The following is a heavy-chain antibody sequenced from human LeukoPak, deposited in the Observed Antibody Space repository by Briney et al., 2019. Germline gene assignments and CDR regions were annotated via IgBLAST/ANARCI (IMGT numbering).Heavy chain of an antibody. J-gene: IGHJ6*04. CDR2: INEDGSGK. Sequence: GGSLRLSCVSYGFTFSNYWMKWVRQAPGKGLERVASINEDGSGKFSVGSVKDRITISRDNTRNSLDLQINSLTVEDTAIYYCARDDGDVWGTGTTVTVSS. CDR1: GFTFSNYW. V-gene: IGHV3-7*01. CDR3: ARDDGDV.